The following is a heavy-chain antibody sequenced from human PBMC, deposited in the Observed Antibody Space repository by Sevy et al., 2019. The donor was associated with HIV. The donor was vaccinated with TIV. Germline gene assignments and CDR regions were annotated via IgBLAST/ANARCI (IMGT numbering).Heavy chain of an antibody. V-gene: IGHV3-23*01. CDR3: AKDRRPSIFGVVTVFDY. Sequence: GGSLRLSCAASEFTFSSYAMSWVRQAPGKGLEWVSAISGSGGSTYYADSVKGRFTISRDNSKNTLYLQMNSLRAEDTAVYYCAKDRRPSIFGVVTVFDYWGQGTLVTVSS. CDR1: EFTFSSYA. CDR2: ISGSGGST. D-gene: IGHD3-3*01. J-gene: IGHJ4*02.